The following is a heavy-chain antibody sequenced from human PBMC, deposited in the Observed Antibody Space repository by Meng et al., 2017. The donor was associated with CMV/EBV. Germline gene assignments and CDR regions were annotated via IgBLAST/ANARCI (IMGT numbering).Heavy chain of an antibody. V-gene: IGHV1-18*01. J-gene: IGHJ4*02. D-gene: IGHD1-1*01. CDR1: GYTFIHFG. CDR3: ARDRYNWDFDY. Sequence: SFKASGYTFIHFGFSWVRQAPGQGLQWMGWISTYNGNTNYAQRLQGRVTLTTDTSTSTAYMELRSLRSDDTAVYYCARDRYNWDFDYWGQGTLVTVSS. CDR2: ISTYNGNT.